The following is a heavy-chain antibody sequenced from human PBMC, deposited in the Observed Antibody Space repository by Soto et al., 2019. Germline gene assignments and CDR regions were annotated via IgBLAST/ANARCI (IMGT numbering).Heavy chain of an antibody. CDR1: GFTFSSDA. Sequence: PGGSLRLSCAASGFTFSSDAMSWVRQAPGKGLEWVSGISGSGGSKHYADSVKGRFTISRDNSKNTLYLQMNSLRAEDTAVYYCAKASETYHYLDHWGQGTLVTVSS. J-gene: IGHJ4*02. D-gene: IGHD1-26*01. CDR2: ISGSGGSK. CDR3: AKASETYHYLDH. V-gene: IGHV3-23*01.